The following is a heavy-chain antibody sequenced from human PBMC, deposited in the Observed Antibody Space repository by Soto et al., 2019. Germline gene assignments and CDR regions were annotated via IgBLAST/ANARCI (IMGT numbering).Heavy chain of an antibody. V-gene: IGHV3-33*08. J-gene: IGHJ3*02. CDR2: ISHDENNK. CDR3: ARGLDKVAGGAFDI. D-gene: IGHD3-10*01. Sequence: GGSLRLSCADSGFTFSRPAMHWVRQAPGKGLEWVAVISHDENNKNFADSARGRFTISRDNSKNTMYLQMNSLRGDDTAVYYCARGLDKVAGGAFDIWGQGAMVT. CDR1: GFTFSRPA.